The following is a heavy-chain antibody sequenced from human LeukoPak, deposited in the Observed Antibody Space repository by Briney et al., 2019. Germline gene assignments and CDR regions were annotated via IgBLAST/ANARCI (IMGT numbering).Heavy chain of an antibody. J-gene: IGHJ6*02. D-gene: IGHD3-10*01. CDR2: ISAYNGNT. V-gene: IGHV1-18*01. CDR1: GYTFTSYG. CDR3: ARERGIMVRGVIRRYYYYYGMDV. Sequence: ASVKVSCKASGYTFTSYGISWVRQAPGQGLEWMGWISAYNGNTNYAQKLQGRVTMTTGTSTSTAYMELRSLRSDDTAVYYCARERGIMVRGVIRRYYYYYGMDVWGQGTTVTVSS.